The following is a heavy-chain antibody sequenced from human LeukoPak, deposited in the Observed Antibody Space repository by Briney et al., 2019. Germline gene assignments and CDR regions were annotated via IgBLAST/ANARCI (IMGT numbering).Heavy chain of an antibody. J-gene: IGHJ6*02. Sequence: SETLSLTCTVSGGSISSYYWSWIRQPPAKGLEWIGYIYYSGSTNYNPSLKSRVTISVDTSKNQFSLKLSSVTAADTAVYYCARAPTYYYDSRGYSYYYYGMDVWGQGTTVTVSS. CDR2: IYYSGST. CDR3: ARAPTYYYDSRGYSYYYYGMDV. CDR1: GGSISSYY. D-gene: IGHD3-22*01. V-gene: IGHV4-59*01.